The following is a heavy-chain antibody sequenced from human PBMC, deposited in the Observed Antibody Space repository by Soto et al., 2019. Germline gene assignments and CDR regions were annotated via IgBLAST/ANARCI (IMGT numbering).Heavy chain of an antibody. CDR3: ARGRPQWFGLGYYMDV. V-gene: IGHV4-34*01. J-gene: IGHJ6*03. D-gene: IGHD3-10*01. CDR1: GGSISSVDYY. Sequence: SETLSLTCTVSGGSISSVDYYWSWIRQPPGKGLEWIGEINHSGSTNYNPSLKSRVTISVDTSKNQFSLKLSSVTAADTAVYYCARGRPQWFGLGYYMDVWGKGTTVTVSS. CDR2: INHSGST.